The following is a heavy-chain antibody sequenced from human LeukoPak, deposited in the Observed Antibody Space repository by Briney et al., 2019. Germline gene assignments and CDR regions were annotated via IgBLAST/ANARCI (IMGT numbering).Heavy chain of an antibody. Sequence: ASVKVSCKASGYTFTSYYMHWARQAPGQGLEWMGIINPSGGSTSCAQKFQGRVTMTRDTSTSTVYMELSSLRSEDTAVYYCARSGAYYYDSSGYFLAYWGQGTLVTVSS. CDR3: ARSGAYYYDSSGYFLAY. D-gene: IGHD3-22*01. CDR1: GYTFTSYY. CDR2: INPSGGST. V-gene: IGHV1-46*01. J-gene: IGHJ4*02.